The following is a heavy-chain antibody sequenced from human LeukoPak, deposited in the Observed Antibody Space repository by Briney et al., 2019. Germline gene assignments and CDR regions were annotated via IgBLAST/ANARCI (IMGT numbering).Heavy chain of an antibody. CDR3: ARARGSGWYYFDY. D-gene: IGHD6-19*01. Sequence: GGSLRLSCAASGFTFSSYGMYWVRQAPGKGLEWVAVISNDGSNKYYGDSVKGRFTISRDNSKNTLYLQMNSLRAEDTAVYYCARARGSGWYYFDYWGQGTLVTVSS. J-gene: IGHJ4*02. CDR1: GFTFSSYG. CDR2: ISNDGSNK. V-gene: IGHV3-30*03.